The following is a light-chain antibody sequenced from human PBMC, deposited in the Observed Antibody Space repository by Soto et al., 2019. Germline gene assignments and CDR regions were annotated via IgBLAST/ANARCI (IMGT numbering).Light chain of an antibody. CDR2: GAS. CDR1: QSVSSSY. J-gene: IGKJ3*01. CDR3: QRYGSSQFT. V-gene: IGKV3-20*01. Sequence: EIVLTQSPGTLSLSPGERATLSCRASQSVSSSYLAWYQLKPGQAPRLLIYGASSRATGIPDRFSGSGSGTDFALTISRLEPEDFAVYYCQRYGSSQFTFGPGTKVDIK.